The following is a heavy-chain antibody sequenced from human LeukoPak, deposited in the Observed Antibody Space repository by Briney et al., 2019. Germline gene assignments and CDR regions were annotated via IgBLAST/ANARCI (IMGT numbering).Heavy chain of an antibody. V-gene: IGHV4-39*07. J-gene: IGHJ6*03. CDR3: ARETSQKGAHYMDV. Sequence: PSETLSLTCSVSGGSISNSNYYWGWIRQPPGKGLEWIGSIYYSGYTYYNPSLKSRVTISVDRSKNQFSLKLSSVTAADTAVYYCARETSQKGAHYMDVWGKGTTVTISS. CDR1: GGSISNSNYY. CDR2: IYYSGYT. D-gene: IGHD3-16*01.